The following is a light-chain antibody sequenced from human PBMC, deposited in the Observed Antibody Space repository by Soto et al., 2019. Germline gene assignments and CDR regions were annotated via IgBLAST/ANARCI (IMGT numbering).Light chain of an antibody. J-gene: IGLJ1*01. CDR3: CSYAGSNTFV. CDR2: EGS. CDR1: SGDVGSYNL. Sequence: QSALTQPASVSGSPGQSITISCTGTSGDVGSYNLVSWYQHHPGKAPKLMIYEGSKRPSGVSNRFSGSKSGNTASLTISGLQAEDEADYFCCSYAGSNTFVFXTGTKLTVL. V-gene: IGLV2-23*01.